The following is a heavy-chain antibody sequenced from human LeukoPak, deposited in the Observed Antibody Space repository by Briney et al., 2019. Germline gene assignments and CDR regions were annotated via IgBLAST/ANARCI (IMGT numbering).Heavy chain of an antibody. CDR2: INQSG. D-gene: IGHD6-13*01. Sequence: SETLSLTCAVYGGSFSGYSWNWIRQPPGKGLEWIGEINQSGNYNPSLKSRVTISRGTSKMQFSLEVRSVTAADTAVYFCARGAESSSWSLDHWGQGTLVTVSS. J-gene: IGHJ4*02. CDR3: ARGAESSSWSLDH. V-gene: IGHV4-34*01. CDR1: GGSFSGYS.